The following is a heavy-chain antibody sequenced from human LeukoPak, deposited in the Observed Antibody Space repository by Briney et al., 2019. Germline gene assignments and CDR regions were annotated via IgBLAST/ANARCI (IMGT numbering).Heavy chain of an antibody. Sequence: GASVKVSCKASGYTFTSYDINWLRQATGQGLEWVGWMNPNSGDTCFAQKFPGRVAITRNTSISTAYMELSSLRSEDTAVYYCARVLYGGTSPLNNWGQGTLVTVSS. CDR1: GYTFTSYD. CDR2: MNPNSGDT. V-gene: IGHV1-8*03. D-gene: IGHD4-23*01. CDR3: ARVLYGGTSPLNN. J-gene: IGHJ4*02.